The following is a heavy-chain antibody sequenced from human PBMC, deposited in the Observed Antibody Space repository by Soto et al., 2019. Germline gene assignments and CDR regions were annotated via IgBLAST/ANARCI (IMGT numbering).Heavy chain of an antibody. V-gene: IGHV4-34*01. CDR1: GASFSGYY. CDR2: INDRGSI. CDR3: ARESHDILTGPPWVWYFDL. Sequence: QVQLQQWGAGPLRPLETLSLTCGVSGASFSGYYWAWIRQSPGKGLEWIGEINDRGSINYNPSLKSRVSISGDTSKNHYSRNLRSVTAADTAVYYCARESHDILTGPPWVWYFDLWGRGTLVTVSS. J-gene: IGHJ2*01. D-gene: IGHD3-9*01.